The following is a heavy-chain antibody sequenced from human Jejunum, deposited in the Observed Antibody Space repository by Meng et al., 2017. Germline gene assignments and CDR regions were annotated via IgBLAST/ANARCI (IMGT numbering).Heavy chain of an antibody. J-gene: IGHJ4*02. Sequence: VALEWWGPGLVRSCEALSLPCPIAGGAVSGRSFYWTWSRQPPGKGLEWIGYVFDSGSTKYNPSLSSRVTISADTSKNQFSLELSSVTAADTAVYYCATDVYGDGLAYLDYWGQGSLVTVSS. CDR3: ATDVYGDGLAYLDY. V-gene: IGHV4-61*01. CDR2: VFDSGST. CDR1: GGAVSGRSFY. D-gene: IGHD4-17*01.